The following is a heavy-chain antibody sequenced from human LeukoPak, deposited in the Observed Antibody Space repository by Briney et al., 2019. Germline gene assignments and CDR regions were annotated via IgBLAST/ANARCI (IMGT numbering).Heavy chain of an antibody. CDR2: INPSGGST. D-gene: IGHD4-17*01. Sequence: ASVKVSCKASGYTFTSYYMHWVRQAPGQGLEWMGIINPSGGSTSYAQKFQGRVTMTRDTSTSTVYMELSSLRSEDTAVYYCARGHSTVTIAYYYYMDVWGKGTTVTISS. V-gene: IGHV1-46*01. CDR3: ARGHSTVTIAYYYYMDV. CDR1: GYTFTSYY. J-gene: IGHJ6*03.